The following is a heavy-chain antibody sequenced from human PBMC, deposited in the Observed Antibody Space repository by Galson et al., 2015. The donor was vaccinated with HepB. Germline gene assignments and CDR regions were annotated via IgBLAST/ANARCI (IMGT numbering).Heavy chain of an antibody. CDR3: ARVEGYKPTIDY. CDR2: IKEDGSEI. Sequence: SLRLSCAASGFTFGYSWMSWVRQAPGKGLEWVANIKEDGSEIYYVGSVKGRFTISRDNAKTSLYLQMNSLRAEDTAVYYCARVEGYKPTIDYWGQGTLVTVSS. V-gene: IGHV3-7*03. CDR1: GFTFGYSW. J-gene: IGHJ4*02. D-gene: IGHD5-24*01.